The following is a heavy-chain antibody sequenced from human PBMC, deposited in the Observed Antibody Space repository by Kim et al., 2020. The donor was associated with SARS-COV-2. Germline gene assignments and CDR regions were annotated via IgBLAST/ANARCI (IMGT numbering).Heavy chain of an antibody. V-gene: IGHV4-39*01. D-gene: IGHD3-9*01. CDR2: IYYSGST. Sequence: SETLSLTCTVSGGSISSSSYYWGWIRQPPGKGLEWIGSIYYSGSTYYNPSLKSRATISVDTSKNQFSLKLSSVTDADTAVYYCAGYFDWFGWFDPWGQGTLVTVSS. CDR3: AGYFDWFGWFDP. CDR1: GGSISSSSYY. J-gene: IGHJ5*02.